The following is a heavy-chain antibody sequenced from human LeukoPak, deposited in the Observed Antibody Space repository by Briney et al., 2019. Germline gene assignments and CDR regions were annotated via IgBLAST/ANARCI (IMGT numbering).Heavy chain of an antibody. CDR3: ARGYSGYDGFDY. V-gene: IGHV3-30*04. Sequence: GRSLRLSGAASGFTFSSYAMHWVRQAPGKGLEWVAVISYDGSNKYYADSVKGRFTISRDNSKNTLYLQMNSLRAEDTAVYYCARGYSGYDGFDYWGQGTLVTASS. CDR1: GFTFSSYA. D-gene: IGHD5-12*01. CDR2: ISYDGSNK. J-gene: IGHJ4*02.